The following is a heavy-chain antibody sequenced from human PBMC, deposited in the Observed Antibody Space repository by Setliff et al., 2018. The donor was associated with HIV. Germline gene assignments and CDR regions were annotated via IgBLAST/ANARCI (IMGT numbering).Heavy chain of an antibody. CDR1: GDSLSNYV. J-gene: IGHJ4*02. CDR2: IVPLFGTT. Sequence: AASVKVSCKASGDSLSNYVITWVRRAPGQGLEWMGGIVPLFGTTNYAQNFQGRLAITTDQIMTTAYMESTSLRSEDTAVYYCASGSGYCTKGDCYIGVHRTPDKYYFDSWGQGTLVTVSS. D-gene: IGHD2-8*01. V-gene: IGHV1-69*05. CDR3: ASGSGYCTKGDCYIGVHRTPDKYYFDS.